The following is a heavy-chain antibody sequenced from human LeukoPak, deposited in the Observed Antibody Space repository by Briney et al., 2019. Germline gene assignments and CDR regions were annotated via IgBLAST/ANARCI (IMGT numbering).Heavy chain of an antibody. Sequence: KPSETLSLTCTISGGSISTYYWSWIRQPPGKGLEWIGYIYYSGSINYNPSLKSRVTISVDTSKNQFSLKLSSVTAADTAVYYCARGSAKIAAAPLHDWGQGTLVTVSS. CDR3: ARGSAKIAAAPLHD. CDR2: IYYSGSI. V-gene: IGHV4-59*08. CDR1: GGSISTYY. D-gene: IGHD6-13*01. J-gene: IGHJ4*02.